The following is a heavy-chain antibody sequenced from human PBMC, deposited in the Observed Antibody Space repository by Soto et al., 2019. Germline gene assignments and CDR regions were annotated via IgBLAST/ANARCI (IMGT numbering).Heavy chain of an antibody. CDR3: AKGPFGSGGSYHNWFDP. Sequence: SLRLSCAASGFTFDDYAMHWVRQAPGKGLEWVSGISWNSGSIGYADSVKGRFTISRDNAKNSLYLQMNSLRAEDTALYYCAKGPFGSGGSYHNWFDPWGQGTLVTVSS. CDR2: ISWNSGSI. D-gene: IGHD2-15*01. CDR1: GFTFDDYA. V-gene: IGHV3-9*01. J-gene: IGHJ5*02.